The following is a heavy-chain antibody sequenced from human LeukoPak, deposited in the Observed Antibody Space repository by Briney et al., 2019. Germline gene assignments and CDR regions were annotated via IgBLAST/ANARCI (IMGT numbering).Heavy chain of an antibody. V-gene: IGHV4-38-2*01. CDR1: GYSISSGYY. D-gene: IGHD5/OR15-5a*01. Sequence: SETLSHTCAVSGYSISSGYYWGWIRQPPGKGLEWIGSIYHSGSTYYNPSLKSRVTISVDTSKNQFSLKLSSVTAADTAVYYCASSPRVSGPPSHWGQGTLVTVSS. J-gene: IGHJ4*02. CDR2: IYHSGST. CDR3: ASSPRVSGPPSH.